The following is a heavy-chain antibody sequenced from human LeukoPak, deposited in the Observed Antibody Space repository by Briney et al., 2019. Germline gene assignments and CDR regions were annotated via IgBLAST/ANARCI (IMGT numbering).Heavy chain of an antibody. V-gene: IGHV3-7*03. Sequence: PGGSLRLSCAASGFTCSSYWMSSVREAPGKGLEWVANIKQDGSEKYYVDSVKGRFTISRDNAKNSLYLQMNSLSAEDTAVYYCAREGYGDYGLNYWGQGTLVTVSS. D-gene: IGHD4-17*01. CDR2: IKQDGSEK. CDR3: AREGYGDYGLNY. CDR1: GFTCSSYW. J-gene: IGHJ4*02.